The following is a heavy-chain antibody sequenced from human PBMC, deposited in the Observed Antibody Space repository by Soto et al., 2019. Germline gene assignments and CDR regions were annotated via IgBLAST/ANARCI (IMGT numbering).Heavy chain of an antibody. J-gene: IGHJ2*01. CDR1: GGIFSSYA. V-gene: IGHV1-69*01. CDR2: IIPITGTT. CDR3: AREYSSSSQYLYFDV. D-gene: IGHD6-6*01. Sequence: QVQLVQSGAEGKKPGSSVKVSCKVSGGIFSSYAIGWVRQAPGQGLEWMAGIIPITGTTNRAQKFQGRVTATADESTTTVYMELSSLTAEDTAVYYCAREYSSSSQYLYFDVWGRGTLVTVSS.